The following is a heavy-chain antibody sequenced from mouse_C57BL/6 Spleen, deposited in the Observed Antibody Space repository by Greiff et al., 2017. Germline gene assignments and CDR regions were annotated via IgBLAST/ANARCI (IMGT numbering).Heavy chain of an antibody. CDR2: INPSSGYT. V-gene: IGHV1-7*01. Sequence: QVQLQQSGAELAKPGASVKLSCKASGYTSTSYWMHWVKQRPGQGLEWIGYINPSSGYTKYNQKFKDKATLTADKSSSTAYMQLSSLTYDDSAVYYCARSLYYDYEGIDYWGQGTTLTVSS. CDR3: ARSLYYDYEGIDY. D-gene: IGHD2-4*01. CDR1: GYTSTSYW. J-gene: IGHJ2*01.